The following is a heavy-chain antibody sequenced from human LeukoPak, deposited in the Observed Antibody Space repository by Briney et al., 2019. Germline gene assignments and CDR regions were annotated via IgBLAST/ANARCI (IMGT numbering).Heavy chain of an antibody. Sequence: EGSLRLSCAASGFTFRNYVIHWVRQAPGKGLEWVAVTSSDLNVKLYADSVKGRFTISRGNAKNSLYLQMNSLRAEDTAVYYCARDYTGYFPWGQGTLVIVSS. CDR2: TSSDLNVK. CDR3: ARDYTGYFP. J-gene: IGHJ5*02. V-gene: IGHV3-30-3*01. D-gene: IGHD3-9*01. CDR1: GFTFRNYV.